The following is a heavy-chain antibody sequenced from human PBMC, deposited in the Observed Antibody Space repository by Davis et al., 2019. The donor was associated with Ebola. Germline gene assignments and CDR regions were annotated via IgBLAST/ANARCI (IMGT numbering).Heavy chain of an antibody. J-gene: IGHJ4*02. V-gene: IGHV3-53*01. CDR3: AKGDTAKD. D-gene: IGHD5-18*01. CDR2: IGTGHDT. Sequence: GGSLRLSCAASGFTFSDYYMSWIRQAPGKGLEWVSIIGTGHDTYYADSVKGRFSISRDNSKDTLYLQMNSLRGEDTAVYYCAKGDTAKDWGQGTLVTVSS. CDR1: GFTFSDYY.